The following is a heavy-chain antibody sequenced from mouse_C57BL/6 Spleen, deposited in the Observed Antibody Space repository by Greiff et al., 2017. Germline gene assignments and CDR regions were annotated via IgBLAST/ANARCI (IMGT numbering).Heavy chain of an antibody. Sequence: QVQLQQSGAELAKPGASVKLSCKASGYTFPSYWMHWVKQRPGPGLEWIGYINPSSGYTKYNQKFKDKATLTADKSSSTAYMQLSSLTYEDAAVYDCARRITTVVADYAMDYWGQGTSVTVSS. J-gene: IGHJ4*01. CDR2: INPSSGYT. CDR3: ARRITTVVADYAMDY. V-gene: IGHV1-7*01. CDR1: GYTFPSYW. D-gene: IGHD1-1*01.